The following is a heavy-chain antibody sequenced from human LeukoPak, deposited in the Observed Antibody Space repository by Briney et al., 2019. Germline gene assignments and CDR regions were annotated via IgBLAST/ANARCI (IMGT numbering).Heavy chain of an antibody. V-gene: IGHV5-51*01. CDR3: ARGRGRQATDAFDI. D-gene: IGHD3-16*01. J-gene: IGHJ3*02. Sequence: GESLKISCKGSGYTFTSYWIGWVRQMPGKGLEWMGMVYPGDSDTRYSPSFQGQVTISADKSISTAYLQCSSLKASDTAMYYCARGRGRQATDAFDIWGQGTMVTVSS. CDR1: GYTFTSYW. CDR2: VYPGDSDT.